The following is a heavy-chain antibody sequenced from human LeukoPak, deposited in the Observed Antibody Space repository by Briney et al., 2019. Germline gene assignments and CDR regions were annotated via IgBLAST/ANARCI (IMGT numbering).Heavy chain of an antibody. CDR3: ARDGAVGATGDYFDY. CDR2: ISSSSSYI. J-gene: IGHJ4*02. V-gene: IGHV3-21*01. Sequence: PGGSLRLSCAASGFTFSRYSMNWVRQAPGKGLEWVSSISSSSSYIFYTDSVKGRFTISRDNAENSLYLQMNSLRAEDSAVYYCARDGAVGATGDYFDYWGQGTLVTVSS. D-gene: IGHD1-26*01. CDR1: GFTFSRYS.